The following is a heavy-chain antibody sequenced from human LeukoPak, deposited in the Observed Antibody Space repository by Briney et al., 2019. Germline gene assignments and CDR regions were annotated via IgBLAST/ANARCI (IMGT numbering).Heavy chain of an antibody. CDR2: ISGSGGST. CDR1: GFTFSSYA. V-gene: IGHV3-23*01. J-gene: IGHJ4*02. CDR3: AKGVDYGRPGYFDY. D-gene: IGHD4-17*01. Sequence: GGSLRISCAASGFTFSSYAMSWVRQAPGKGLEWVSGISGSGGSTYYADSVKGRFTISRDNSKNTLYLQMNSLRAEDTAVYYCAKGVDYGRPGYFDYWGQGTLVTVSS.